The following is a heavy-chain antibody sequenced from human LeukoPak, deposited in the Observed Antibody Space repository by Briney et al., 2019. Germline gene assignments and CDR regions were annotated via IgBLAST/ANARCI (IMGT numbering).Heavy chain of an antibody. D-gene: IGHD2-8*01. J-gene: IGHJ6*03. CDR3: ARSARHCNNGVCFTDYYIDL. CDR2: INPNSGDP. CDR1: GYTFTDSY. Sequence: ASVKVSCKTSGYTFTDSYIHWVRQAPGQGLECMGRINPNSGDPNYPQKFQGRVTMTRDTSISTAYMEMSSLTSDDTAVYYCARSARHCNNGVCFTDYYIDLWGKGTTVIVSS. V-gene: IGHV1-2*06.